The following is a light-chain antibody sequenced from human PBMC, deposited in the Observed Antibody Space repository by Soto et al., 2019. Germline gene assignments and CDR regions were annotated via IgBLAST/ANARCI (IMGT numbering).Light chain of an antibody. CDR1: ESVSTRS. CDR3: QQCGGSPRT. J-gene: IGKJ1*01. V-gene: IGKV3-20*01. Sequence: PGEIATLSCTPSESVSTRSLAWYQQKPGQAPRLLIYGASTRATGITDKLSGSGSGTDFTLTISRLEPEDSAVFYCQQCGGSPRTFGQGTKVEI. CDR2: GAS.